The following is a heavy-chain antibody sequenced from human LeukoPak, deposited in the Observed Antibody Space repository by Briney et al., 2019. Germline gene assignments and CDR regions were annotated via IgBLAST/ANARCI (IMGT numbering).Heavy chain of an antibody. CDR1: GFTFSSYG. CDR3: AKTYYYDSSGYFFDY. D-gene: IGHD3-22*01. Sequence: PGRSLRLSCAASGFTFSSYGVHWVRQAPGKGLEWVAVISYDGSNKYYADSVKGRFTISRDNSKNTLYLQMNSLRAEDTAVYYCAKTYYYDSSGYFFDYWGQGTLVTVSS. CDR2: ISYDGSNK. V-gene: IGHV3-30*18. J-gene: IGHJ4*02.